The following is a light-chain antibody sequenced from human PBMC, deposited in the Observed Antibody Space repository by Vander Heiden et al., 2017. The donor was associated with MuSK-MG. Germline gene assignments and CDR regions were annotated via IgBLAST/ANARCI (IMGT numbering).Light chain of an antibody. CDR3: QQSFGHPIT. Sequence: DIQMTQSPSSLSASLGGSVTITCRASQSISDYLNWYQQKPGNAPKVLIYAASRLPGGVPSRFSGSGSGTDFVLTIRNLQPEDFATYYCQQSFGHPITFGQGTRLDIK. V-gene: IGKV1-39*01. CDR2: AAS. CDR1: QSISDY. J-gene: IGKJ5*01.